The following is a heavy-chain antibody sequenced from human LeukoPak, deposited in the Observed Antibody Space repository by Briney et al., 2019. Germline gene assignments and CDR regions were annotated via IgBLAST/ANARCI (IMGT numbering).Heavy chain of an antibody. D-gene: IGHD4-17*01. Sequence: PSETLSLTCTVSGDSMNSHYWSWIRQPPGKGLEWIGYISYIGSTNYNPPLKSRVTISVDTSKNQFSLRLSSVTAADTAVYYCARDPTTVTKGLDIWGQGTMVTVSS. CDR2: ISYIGST. J-gene: IGHJ3*02. CDR1: GDSMNSHY. CDR3: ARDPTTVTKGLDI. V-gene: IGHV4-59*11.